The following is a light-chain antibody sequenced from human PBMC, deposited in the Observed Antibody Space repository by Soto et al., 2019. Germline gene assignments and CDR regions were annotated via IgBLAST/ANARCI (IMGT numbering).Light chain of an antibody. V-gene: IGKV1-9*01. CDR2: TAS. Sequence: DIQLTQSPSFLSASVGDRVTVTCRASQGISSYLAWYQQKPGKAPKLLIHTASTLQSGVPSRFSGSGSGTEFTLTISSLQPEDFATYYCQQRRSYPITFGQGTRLEIK. J-gene: IGKJ5*01. CDR1: QGISSY. CDR3: QQRRSYPIT.